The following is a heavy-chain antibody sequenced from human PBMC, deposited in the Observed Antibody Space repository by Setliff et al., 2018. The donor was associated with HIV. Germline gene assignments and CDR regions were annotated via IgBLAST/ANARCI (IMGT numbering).Heavy chain of an antibody. D-gene: IGHD3-9*01. V-gene: IGHV1-2*04. CDR1: GYSFTDYY. J-gene: IGHJ4*02. CDR2: INPKSDGT. Sequence: ASVKVSCKASGYSFTDYYIHWVRQAPGQGLEWMGWINPKSDGTNYAQKFQGWITMTTDTSTDTAYMELSSLRSEDTAVYYCTALNYDILTGYSDYWGQGTLVTVSS. CDR3: TALNYDILTGYSDY.